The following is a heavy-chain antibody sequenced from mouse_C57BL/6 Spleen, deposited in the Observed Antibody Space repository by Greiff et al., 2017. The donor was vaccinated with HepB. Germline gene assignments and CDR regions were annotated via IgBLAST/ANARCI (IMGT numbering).Heavy chain of an antibody. CDR3: ARDGNYYFDY. Sequence: VQLQQSGAELVRPGTSVKVSCKASGYAFTNYLIEWVKQRPGQGLEWIGVINPGRGGTNYTEKFKGKATLTIDKSSSTAYMQLSSLTSEDSAVYFCARDGNYYFDYWGQGTTLTVSS. CDR2: INPGRGGT. J-gene: IGHJ2*01. V-gene: IGHV1-54*01. CDR1: GYAFTNYL. D-gene: IGHD2-1*01.